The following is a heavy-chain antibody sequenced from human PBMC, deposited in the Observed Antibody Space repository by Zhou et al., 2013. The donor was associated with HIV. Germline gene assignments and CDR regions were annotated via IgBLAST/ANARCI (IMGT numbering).Heavy chain of an antibody. CDR3: ATEKENWECSSASCPIDH. V-gene: IGHV1-69*02. CDR1: GGTFNNYG. CDR2: IIPMLGRA. Sequence: QVQLVQSGAEMKKPGSSVKVSCQISGGTFNNYGLSWVRQAPGQGLEWMGRIIPMLGRATYAHNLQGRVTITADRSTNTTHMDLRSLRYEDTAVYYCATEKENWECSSASCPIDHWGQGALVAVSS. J-gene: IGHJ4*02. D-gene: IGHD2-2*01.